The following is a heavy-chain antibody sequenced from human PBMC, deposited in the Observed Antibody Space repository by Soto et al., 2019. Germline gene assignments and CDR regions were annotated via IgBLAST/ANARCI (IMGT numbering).Heavy chain of an antibody. V-gene: IGHV3-23*01. CDR1: GFTFSSYA. J-gene: IGHJ4*02. D-gene: IGHD3-22*01. CDR3: AKDGPGYDDSSGPSFDY. CDR2: ISGSGGST. Sequence: EVQLLESGGGLVQPGGSLRLSCAASGFTFSSYAMSWVRQAPGKGLEWVSAISGSGGSTYYADSVKGRFTISRDNSKNTLYLQMNSLRAEDTAVYYCAKDGPGYDDSSGPSFDYWGQGTLVTVSS.